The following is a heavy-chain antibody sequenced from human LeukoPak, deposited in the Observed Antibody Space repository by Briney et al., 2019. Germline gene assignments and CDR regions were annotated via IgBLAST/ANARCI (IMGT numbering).Heavy chain of an antibody. CDR1: GGSISSYY. V-gene: IGHV4-59*01. J-gene: IGHJ4*02. D-gene: IGHD5-12*01. Sequence: SETLSVTCTVSGGSISSYYWSWIRQPPGKGLEWIGYIYYSGSTNYNPSLKSRVTISVDTSKNQFSLKLSSVTAADTAVYYCAKGYIGYVPLFDYWGQGTLVTVSS. CDR3: AKGYIGYVPLFDY. CDR2: IYYSGST.